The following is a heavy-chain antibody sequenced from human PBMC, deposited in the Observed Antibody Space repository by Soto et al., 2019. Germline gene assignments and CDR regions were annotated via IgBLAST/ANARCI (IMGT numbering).Heavy chain of an antibody. CDR3: ARDYYDSTGYHYYYSGMDV. V-gene: IGHV4-31*03. Sequence: SETLSLTCTVSGGSISSSGYYWSWVRQHPGKGPEWIGYIYFSGSTNYNPSLKSRVTISVDTSKNQFSLKLSSVTAADTAVYYCARDYYDSTGYHYYYSGMDVWGQGTTVTVSS. J-gene: IGHJ6*02. D-gene: IGHD3-22*01. CDR1: GGSISSSGYY. CDR2: IYFSGST.